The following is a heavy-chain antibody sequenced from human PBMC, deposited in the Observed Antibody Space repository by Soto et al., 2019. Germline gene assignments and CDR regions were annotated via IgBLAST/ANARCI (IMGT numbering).Heavy chain of an antibody. Sequence: QVQLVQSGAEVKKPGSSVKVSCKASGGTFSSYTISWVRQAPGQGLEWMGRIIPILGIANYAQKFQGSVTITADKSTSTAYMELSSLRSEDTAVYYCASTPLGLVVTAHFDYWGQGTLVTVSS. CDR1: GGTFSSYT. V-gene: IGHV1-69*02. CDR2: IIPILGIA. CDR3: ASTPLGLVVTAHFDY. J-gene: IGHJ4*02. D-gene: IGHD2-21*02.